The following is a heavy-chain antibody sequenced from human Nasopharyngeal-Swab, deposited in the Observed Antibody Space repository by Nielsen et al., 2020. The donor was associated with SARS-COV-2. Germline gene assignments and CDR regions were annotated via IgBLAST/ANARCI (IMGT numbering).Heavy chain of an antibody. CDR1: GESSTGYSTGSY. CDR3: AEKGYSSSWYIY. V-gene: IGHV4-34*01. J-gene: IGHJ4*02. Sequence: SETLSLTCAVYGESSTGYSTGSYWNWIRQPPGKGLEWIGEINHSGSTHYNPSLKSRVTISMDTSKSQFSLKMTSVTAADTAVYYCAEKGYSSSWYIYWGQGTLVTVSS. CDR2: INHSGST. D-gene: IGHD6-13*01.